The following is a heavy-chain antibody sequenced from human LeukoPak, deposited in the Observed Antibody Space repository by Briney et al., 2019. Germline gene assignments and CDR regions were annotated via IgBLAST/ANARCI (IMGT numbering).Heavy chain of an antibody. CDR3: VRQERYSGNYPDY. CDR2: IYYSGST. Sequence: SETLSLTCTVSGGSISSSSYYWGWIRQPPGKGLEWIGSIYYSGSTFYNPSLKSRVTISVDTSKNQFSLKLSSVTAADTAVYYCVRQERYSGNYPDYWGQGTLVTVSS. D-gene: IGHD1-26*01. J-gene: IGHJ4*02. CDR1: GGSISSSSYY. V-gene: IGHV4-39*01.